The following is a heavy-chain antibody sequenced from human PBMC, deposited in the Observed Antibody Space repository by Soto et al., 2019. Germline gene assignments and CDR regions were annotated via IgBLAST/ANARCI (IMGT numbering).Heavy chain of an antibody. CDR1: GFTFTSSA. CDR2: IVVGSGNT. J-gene: IGHJ1*01. CDR3: AALIVVVVAAATYEYFQH. V-gene: IGHV1-58*02. Sequence: SVKVSCKASGFTFTSSAMQWVRQARGQRLEWIGWIVVGSGNTNYAQKFQERVTITRDMSTSTAYMELSSLRSEDTAVYYCAALIVVVVAAATYEYFQHWGQGTLVTVSS. D-gene: IGHD2-15*01.